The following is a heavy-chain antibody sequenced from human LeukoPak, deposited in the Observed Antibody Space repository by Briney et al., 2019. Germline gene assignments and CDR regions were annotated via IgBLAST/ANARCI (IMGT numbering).Heavy chain of an antibody. CDR2: ISAYNGNT. J-gene: IGHJ4*02. D-gene: IGHD6-19*01. V-gene: IGHV1-18*01. CDR3: ARDRAGFIAVAGTVGDY. CDR1: GYTFTSYG. Sequence: ASVKVSCKASGYTFTSYGISWVRQAPGRGLEWMGWISAYNGNTNYAQKLQGRVTMTTDTSTSTAYMELRSLRSDDTAVYYCARDRAGFIAVAGTVGDYWGQGTLVTVSS.